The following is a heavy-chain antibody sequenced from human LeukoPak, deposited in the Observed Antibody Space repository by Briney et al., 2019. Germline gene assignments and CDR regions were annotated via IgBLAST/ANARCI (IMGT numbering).Heavy chain of an antibody. CDR1: GGSISSYY. J-gene: IGHJ6*03. V-gene: IGHV4-59*01. D-gene: IGHD3-16*01. CDR3: AREGTLGGYYYYYMDV. Sequence: SETLSLTCTVSGGSISSYYWSWIWQPPGKGLEWIGYIYYSGSTNYNPSLKSRVTISVDTSKNQFSLKLSSVTAADTAVYYCAREGTLGGYYYYYMDVWGKGTTVTVSS. CDR2: IYYSGST.